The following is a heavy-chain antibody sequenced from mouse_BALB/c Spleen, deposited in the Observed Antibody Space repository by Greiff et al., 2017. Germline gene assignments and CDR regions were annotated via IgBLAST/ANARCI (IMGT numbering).Heavy chain of an antibody. J-gene: IGHJ4*01. V-gene: IGHV1-5*01. CDR2: IYPGNSDT. CDR3: TRSITTVVAYYAMDY. CDR1: GYTFTSYW. Sequence: EVQVVESGTVLARPGASVKMSCKASGYTFTSYWMHWVKQRPGQGLEWIGAIYPGNSDTSYNQKFKGKAKLTAVTSTSTAYMELSSLTNEDSAVYYCTRSITTVVAYYAMDYWGQGTSVTVSS. D-gene: IGHD1-1*01.